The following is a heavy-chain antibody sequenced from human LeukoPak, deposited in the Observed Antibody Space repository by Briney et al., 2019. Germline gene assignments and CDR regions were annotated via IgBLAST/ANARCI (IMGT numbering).Heavy chain of an antibody. V-gene: IGHV1-2*02. J-gene: IGHJ4*02. CDR3: ARDRCSSTSCYLFDY. Sequence: ASVKVSCKASGYTFTGYYMHWVRQAPGQGLEWMGWITPNSGGTNYAQKFQGRVTMTRDTSISTAYMELSRLRSDDTAVYYCARDRCSSTSCYLFDYWGQGTLSPSPQ. CDR2: ITPNSGGT. D-gene: IGHD2-2*01. CDR1: GYTFTGYY.